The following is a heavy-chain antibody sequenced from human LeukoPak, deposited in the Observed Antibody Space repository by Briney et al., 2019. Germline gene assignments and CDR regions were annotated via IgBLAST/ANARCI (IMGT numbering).Heavy chain of an antibody. J-gene: IGHJ4*02. CDR3: AKFVGSGWYNFDY. CDR1: GFTFSGSA. Sequence: PGGSLRLSCAASGFTFSGSAMHWVRQASGKGLEWVGRIRSKANSYATAYAASVKGRFTISRDDSKNTAYLQMNSLKTEDTAVYYCAKFVGSGWYNFDYWGQGTLVTVSS. V-gene: IGHV3-73*01. CDR2: IRSKANSYAT. D-gene: IGHD6-19*01.